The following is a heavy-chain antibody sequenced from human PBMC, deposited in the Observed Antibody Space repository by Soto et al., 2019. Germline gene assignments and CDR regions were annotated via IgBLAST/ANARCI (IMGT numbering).Heavy chain of an antibody. CDR2: ITSTRGSR. CDR1: GFTFSAYT. Sequence: EVQLVDSGGGLVKTGGSLRLACAASGFTFSAYTMNWVRQAPGKGLAWVSSITSTRGSRYYTDSVKGRFTVSRDNAKSSLFLQMSRRRAEDTAVYYCARKHAWEYQPCSFYALDVWGQGTTVAGSS. J-gene: IGHJ6*02. D-gene: IGHD1-26*01. CDR3: ARKHAWEYQPCSFYALDV. V-gene: IGHV3-21*01.